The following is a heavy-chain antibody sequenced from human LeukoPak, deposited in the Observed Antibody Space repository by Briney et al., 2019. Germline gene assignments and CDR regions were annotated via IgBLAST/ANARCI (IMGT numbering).Heavy chain of an antibody. V-gene: IGHV1-24*01. J-gene: IGHJ4*02. D-gene: IGHD4-17*01. Sequence: SVKVSCKVSGYTLTELSMHWVRQAPGKGLEWMGGFDPEDGETIYAQKFQGRVTMTEDTSTDTAYMELSSLRSEDTAVYYCATSGPPPSDYGDYVAVRLESHYWGQGTLVTVSS. CDR1: GYTLTELS. CDR2: FDPEDGET. CDR3: ATSGPPPSDYGDYVAVRLESHY.